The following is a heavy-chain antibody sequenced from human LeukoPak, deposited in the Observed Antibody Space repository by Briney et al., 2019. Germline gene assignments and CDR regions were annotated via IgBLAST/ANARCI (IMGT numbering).Heavy chain of an antibody. V-gene: IGHV3-7*03. CDR3: XRDTTXREFDX. J-gene: IGHJ4*02. Sequence: GGSLRLSCAASGFTFSSYWMSWVRQAPGKGLEWVANIKQDGSEKYYVDSVKGRFTISRDNAKNSLYLQMNSLRAEDTAVYYCXRDTTXREFDXWGQGTLVTVSS. D-gene: IGHD4-17*01. CDR2: IKQDGSEK. CDR1: GFTFSSYW.